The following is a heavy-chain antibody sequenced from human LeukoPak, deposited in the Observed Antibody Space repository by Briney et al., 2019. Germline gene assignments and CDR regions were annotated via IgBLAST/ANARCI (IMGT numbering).Heavy chain of an antibody. V-gene: IGHV3-21*01. Sequence: GGSLRLSCAASGFTFSSSSMNWARQAPGKGLEWVSSISSSSSYIYYADSVKGRFTISRDNAKNSLYLQMNSLRAEDTAVYYCARENGVVPAATLDYWGQGTLVTVSS. D-gene: IGHD2-2*01. CDR3: ARENGVVPAATLDY. CDR1: GFTFSSSS. CDR2: ISSSSSYI. J-gene: IGHJ4*02.